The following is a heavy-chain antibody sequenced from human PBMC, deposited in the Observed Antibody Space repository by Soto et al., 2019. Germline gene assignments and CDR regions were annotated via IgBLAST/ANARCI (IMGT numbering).Heavy chain of an antibody. D-gene: IGHD2-2*01. CDR1: GFSFRNAW. Sequence: GGSLRLSCAASGFSFRNAWRRWVRQAPGKGLEWVGHIKSQGDGGTRDYAAPVRGRFTISRDDSNTALFLQMNSLKNEDTAVYFCTTDLQAYCDGTTCYAGNYYYDDMDVWGQGTTVTVSS. CDR2: IKSQGDGGTR. CDR3: TTDLQAYCDGTTCYAGNYYYDDMDV. V-gene: IGHV3-15*01. J-gene: IGHJ6*02.